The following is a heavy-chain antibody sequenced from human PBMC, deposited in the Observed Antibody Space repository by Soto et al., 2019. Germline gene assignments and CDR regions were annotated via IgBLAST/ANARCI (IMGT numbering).Heavy chain of an antibody. D-gene: IGHD1-1*01. CDR1: GVSMRRYY. J-gene: IGHJ5*02. CDR3: ARDLTISSTDGPLDP. Sequence: SETLSLTCTVSGVSMRRYYWTWIRQPPGKGLEWIGNIHYTGSTNYNPYLKSRVTILLGTSTSQFSLKVSSVTAADTAVYYCARDLTISSTDGPLDPWGHGTLVTVSS. CDR2: IHYTGST. V-gene: IGHV4-59*01.